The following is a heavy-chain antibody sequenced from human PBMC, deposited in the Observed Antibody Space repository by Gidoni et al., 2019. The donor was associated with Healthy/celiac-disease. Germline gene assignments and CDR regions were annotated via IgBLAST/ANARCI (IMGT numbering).Heavy chain of an antibody. D-gene: IGHD3-3*01. CDR3: ATQIISIFGVFITYDFDY. J-gene: IGHJ4*02. CDR2: LIPIFGTA. V-gene: IGHV1-69*01. CDR1: A. Sequence: AISWVRQAPGQGLEWMGGLIPIFGTANYAQKFQGRVTITADESMSTAYMELSSLRSDDTAVYYCATQIISIFGVFITYDFDYWGQGTLVTVSS.